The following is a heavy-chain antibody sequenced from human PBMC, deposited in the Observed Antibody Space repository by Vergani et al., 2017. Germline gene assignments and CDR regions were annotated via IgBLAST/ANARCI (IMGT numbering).Heavy chain of an antibody. CDR2: IYYSGST. CDR3: ARLNREYCSGGSCYRWFDP. Sequence: QVQLQESGPGLVKPSETLSLTCTVSGGSISSYYWSWIRQPPGKGLEWIGDIYYSGSTNYNPSLTSRVTISVDTSKNQFSLKLSSVTAADTAVYYCARLNREYCSGGSCYRWFDPWGQGTLVTVSS. D-gene: IGHD2-15*01. J-gene: IGHJ5*02. V-gene: IGHV4-59*01. CDR1: GGSISSYY.